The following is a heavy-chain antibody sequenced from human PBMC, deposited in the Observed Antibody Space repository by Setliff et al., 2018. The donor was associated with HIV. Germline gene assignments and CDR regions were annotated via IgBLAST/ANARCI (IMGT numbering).Heavy chain of an antibody. CDR3: TSRTGYTSSWYGWGADY. V-gene: IGHV3-23*01. J-gene: IGHJ4*02. CDR1: GFTFSSYA. Sequence: PGGSLRLSCAASGFTFSSYAMSWVRQAPGKGLEWVSGISGSGGTTYYADSVKGRFTISRDNSKNTLYLQMNSLRAEDTAVYYCTSRTGYTSSWYGWGADYWGQGTLVTVSS. D-gene: IGHD6-13*01. CDR2: ISGSGGTT.